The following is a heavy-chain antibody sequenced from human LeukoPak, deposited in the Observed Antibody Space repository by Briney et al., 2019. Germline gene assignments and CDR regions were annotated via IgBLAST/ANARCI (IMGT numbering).Heavy chain of an antibody. V-gene: IGHV3-38-3*01. Sequence: PGGSLRLSCAASGFTFSSYAMSWVRQAPGKGLEWVSSISGGSTYYADSRKGRFTISRDNSKNTLHLQMNSLRAEDTAVYYCAREMYYYDSSGYCADYWGQGTLVTVSS. J-gene: IGHJ4*02. CDR3: AREMYYYDSSGYCADY. CDR1: GFTFSSYA. CDR2: ISGGST. D-gene: IGHD3-22*01.